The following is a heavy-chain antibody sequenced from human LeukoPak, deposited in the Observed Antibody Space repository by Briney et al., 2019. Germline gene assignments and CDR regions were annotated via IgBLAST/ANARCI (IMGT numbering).Heavy chain of an antibody. V-gene: IGHV4-59*12. J-gene: IGHJ5*02. Sequence: SENLSLTCTVSGGSISSYYWSWIRQPPGKGLEWIGYIYHSGSTYYNPSLKSRVTISVDRSKNQFSLKLSSVTAADTAVYYCARAGSGWSLRFDPWGQGTLVTVSS. CDR3: ARAGSGWSLRFDP. CDR1: GGSISSYY. CDR2: IYHSGST. D-gene: IGHD6-19*01.